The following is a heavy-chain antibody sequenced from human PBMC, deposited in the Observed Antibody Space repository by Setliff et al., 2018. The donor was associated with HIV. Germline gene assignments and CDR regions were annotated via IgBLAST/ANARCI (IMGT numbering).Heavy chain of an antibody. CDR1: GFTFGDYA. Sequence: GESLRLSCRGSGFTFGDYAISWVRQAPGKGLEWLSFIKTDAYGGTTEYAASVRGRFTISRDDSKSTAYLQMNSLKAEDTGVYYCVRTRRTMTRVYYFDYWGQGTLVTVSS. V-gene: IGHV3-49*04. CDR2: IKTDAYGGTT. CDR3: VRTRRTMTRVYYFDY. J-gene: IGHJ4*02. D-gene: IGHD3-10*01.